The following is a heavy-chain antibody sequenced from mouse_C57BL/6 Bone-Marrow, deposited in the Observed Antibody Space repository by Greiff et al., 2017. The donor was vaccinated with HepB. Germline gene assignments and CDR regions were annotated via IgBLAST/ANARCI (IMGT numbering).Heavy chain of an antibody. V-gene: IGHV14-3*01. D-gene: IGHD2-1*01. CDR2: IDPANVNT. CDR3: ARGKGNYVHFDV. J-gene: IGHJ1*03. CDR1: CFHFNYTY. Sequence: VQLQQSVAELVRPGASVKLSCTASCFHFNYTYMHWVKLWPEHGLEWISKIDPANVNTKYAPKFQGKATITADTSSNTAYLQLSSLTSEDTAIYYCARGKGNYVHFDVWGTGTTVTVSS.